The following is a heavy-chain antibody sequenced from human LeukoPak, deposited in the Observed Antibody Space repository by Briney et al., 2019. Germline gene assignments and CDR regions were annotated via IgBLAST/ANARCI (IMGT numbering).Heavy chain of an antibody. CDR2: IYYSGST. D-gene: IGHD1-14*01. V-gene: IGHV4-59*01. CDR1: GGSISSYY. J-gene: IGHJ5*02. CDR3: ARVMAGEKFDP. Sequence: SETLSLTCTVSGGSISSYYWSWIRQPPGKGLEWIGYIYYSGSTNYNPSLKSRVTISVDTSKNQFSLKLSSVTAADTAVYYCARVMAGEKFDPWGQGTMVTVSS.